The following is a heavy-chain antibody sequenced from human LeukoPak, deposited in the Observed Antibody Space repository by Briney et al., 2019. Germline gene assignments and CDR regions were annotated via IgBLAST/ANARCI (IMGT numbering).Heavy chain of an antibody. Sequence: PGGSLRLSCAASGFTFNGYWMSWVRQAPGKGLEWVANIKQDGSDKYYVDSVKGRFTISRDNAKNSLYLQMNSLRVEDTAVYYCARDGRPLDYWGQGTLVTVSS. J-gene: IGHJ4*02. CDR2: IKQDGSDK. V-gene: IGHV3-7*03. CDR3: ARDGRPLDY. CDR1: GFTFNGYW.